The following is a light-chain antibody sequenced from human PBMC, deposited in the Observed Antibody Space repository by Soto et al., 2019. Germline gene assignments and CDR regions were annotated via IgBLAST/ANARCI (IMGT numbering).Light chain of an antibody. V-gene: IGKV1-27*01. CDR2: AAS. Sequence: DIQMTQSPSSLSASVGDRVTITCQASQDISNYLNWYQQKPGKVPKLLIYAASTLQSGVPSRYSGSGSGTDFTLTISSLQPEDVATYYCQKYNSAPRTFGQGTKVDIK. CDR3: QKYNSAPRT. J-gene: IGKJ1*01. CDR1: QDISNY.